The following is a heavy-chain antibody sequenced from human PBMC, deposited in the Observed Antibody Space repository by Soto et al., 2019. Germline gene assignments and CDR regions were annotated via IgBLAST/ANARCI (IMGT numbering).Heavy chain of an antibody. Sequence: GGSLRLSCAASGFTFDDYAMHWVRQAPGKGLEWVSGISWNSGSIGYADSVKGRFTISRDNAKNSLYLQMNSLRAEDTALYYCAKEINFDWGSHAFDNWGQGTMVTVSS. CDR1: GFTFDDYA. CDR2: ISWNSGSI. CDR3: AKEINFDWGSHAFDN. V-gene: IGHV3-9*01. D-gene: IGHD3-9*01. J-gene: IGHJ3*02.